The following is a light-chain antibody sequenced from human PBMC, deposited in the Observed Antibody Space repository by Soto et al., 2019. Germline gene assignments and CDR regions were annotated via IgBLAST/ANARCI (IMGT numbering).Light chain of an antibody. J-gene: IGKJ2*01. CDR2: VAS. Sequence: EIVMTQSPGTLSVSPGERATLSCRASQSVTNNLAWYQQKPGQAPRLLIYVASTRATGVPARFSGSGSETEFTLTISSLQSDDFGVYYCEQYDNWPIAFGQGTKLEIK. CDR1: QSVTNN. CDR3: EQYDNWPIA. V-gene: IGKV3-15*01.